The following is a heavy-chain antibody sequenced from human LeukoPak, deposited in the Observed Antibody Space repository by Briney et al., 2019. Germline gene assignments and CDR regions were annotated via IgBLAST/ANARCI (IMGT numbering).Heavy chain of an antibody. D-gene: IGHD6-19*01. J-gene: IGHJ4*02. CDR3: AKDKYSSGWYNFDY. V-gene: IGHV3-9*01. Sequence: PGRSLRLSCAASGFTFDDYAMHWVRQAPGEGLEWVSGISWNSGSIDYADSVKGRFTLSRDNAKNSLYLQMNSLRAEDTALYYCAKDKYSSGWYNFDYWGQGTLVTVSS. CDR2: ISWNSGSI. CDR1: GFTFDDYA.